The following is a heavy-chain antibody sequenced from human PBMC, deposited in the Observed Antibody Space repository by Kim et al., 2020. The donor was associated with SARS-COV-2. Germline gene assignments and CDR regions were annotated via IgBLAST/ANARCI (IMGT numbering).Heavy chain of an antibody. J-gene: IGHJ4*02. D-gene: IGHD3-22*01. Sequence: ASVKVSCKASGYTFTGYYMHWVRQAPGQGLEWMGRINPNSGGTNYAQKFQGRVTMTRDTSISTAYMELSRLRSDDTAVYYCARDTDYYDSSGYRYFDYWGQGTLVTVSS. CDR1: GYTFTGYY. V-gene: IGHV1-2*06. CDR2: INPNSGGT. CDR3: ARDTDYYDSSGYRYFDY.